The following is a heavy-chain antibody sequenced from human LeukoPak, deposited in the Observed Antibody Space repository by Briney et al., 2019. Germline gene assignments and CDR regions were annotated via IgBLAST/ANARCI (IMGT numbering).Heavy chain of an antibody. CDR1: GFTFSSYA. J-gene: IGHJ6*02. CDR2: ISGSGGST. D-gene: IGHD1-26*01. Sequence: GGSLRLSCAASGFTFSSYAMRWVRQAPGKGLEWVSAISGSGGSTYYADSVKGRFTISRDNSKNTLYLQMNSLRAEDTAVYYCAKGSGYYSYYGMDVWGQGTTVTVSS. CDR3: AKGSGYYSYYGMDV. V-gene: IGHV3-23*01.